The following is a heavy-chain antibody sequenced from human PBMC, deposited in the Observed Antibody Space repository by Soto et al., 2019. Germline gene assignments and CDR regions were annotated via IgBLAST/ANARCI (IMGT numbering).Heavy chain of an antibody. D-gene: IGHD3-10*01. V-gene: IGHV1-8*01. CDR2: INPNSGNI. Sequence: ASVNVSCESSGNTFTSYYINWVRQATGHGLEWMGWINPNSGNIGYAQKFQGRVTMTRDTAIRTAYMEVSRLRSDDTAVYYCARGRASGSYYLLDYWGQGTLVTVSS. CDR3: ARGRASGSYYLLDY. J-gene: IGHJ4*02. CDR1: GNTFTSYY.